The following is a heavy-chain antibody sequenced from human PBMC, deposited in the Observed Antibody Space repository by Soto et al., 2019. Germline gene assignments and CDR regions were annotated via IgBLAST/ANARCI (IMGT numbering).Heavy chain of an antibody. J-gene: IGHJ6*02. CDR3: ARGSDYGVYYYYGMDV. CDR2: IKQDGSEK. V-gene: IGHV3-7*01. D-gene: IGHD4-17*01. CDR1: GFTFSSYA. Sequence: GGSLRLSCAASGFTFSSYAMSWVRQAPGKGLEWVANIKQDGSEKYYVDSVKGRFTISRDNAKNSLYLQMNSLRAEDTAVYYCARGSDYGVYYYYGMDVWGQGTTVTVSS.